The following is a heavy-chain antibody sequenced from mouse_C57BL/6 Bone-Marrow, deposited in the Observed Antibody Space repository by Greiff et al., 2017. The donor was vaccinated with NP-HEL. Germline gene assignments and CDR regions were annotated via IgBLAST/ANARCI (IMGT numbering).Heavy chain of an antibody. Sequence: VKLMESGPGLVAPSQSLSITCTVSGFSLTSYGVDWVRQSPGKGLEWLGVIWGVGSTNYNSALKSRLSISKDNSKSQVFLKMNSLQTDDTAMYYCASRGYGSSSWFAYWGQGTLVTVSA. V-gene: IGHV2-6*01. J-gene: IGHJ3*01. CDR1: GFSLTSYG. CDR3: ASRGYGSSSWFAY. CDR2: IWGVGST. D-gene: IGHD1-1*01.